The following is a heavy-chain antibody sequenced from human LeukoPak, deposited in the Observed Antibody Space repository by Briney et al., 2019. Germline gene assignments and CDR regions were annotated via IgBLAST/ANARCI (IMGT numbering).Heavy chain of an antibody. D-gene: IGHD3-10*01. CDR1: GGTFSSYA. V-gene: IGHV1-69*13. Sequence: GASVKVSCKASGGTFSSYAISWVRQAPGQGLEWMGGIIPIFGTANYAQKFQGRVTITADESTSTAYMELSSLRSEDTAVYYGSRGELWFGELPKSLDYWGQGTLVTVSS. CDR2: IIPIFGTA. CDR3: SRGELWFGELPKSLDY. J-gene: IGHJ4*02.